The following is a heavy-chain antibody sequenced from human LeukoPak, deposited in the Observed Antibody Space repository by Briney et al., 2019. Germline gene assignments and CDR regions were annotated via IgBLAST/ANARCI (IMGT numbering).Heavy chain of an antibody. D-gene: IGHD3-10*01. Sequence: PGGSLRLSCAASGFTFSSYEMHWVRQTPEEGVEWVSYISSSGSTIYYADSVKGRFTISRDNAKNSLYLQMNSLRAEDTAVYYCARTRYYYNSRSYGAPYYFDYWGQGTLVTVSS. J-gene: IGHJ4*02. CDR3: ARTRYYYNSRSYGAPYYFDY. V-gene: IGHV3-48*03. CDR2: ISSSGSTI. CDR1: GFTFSSYE.